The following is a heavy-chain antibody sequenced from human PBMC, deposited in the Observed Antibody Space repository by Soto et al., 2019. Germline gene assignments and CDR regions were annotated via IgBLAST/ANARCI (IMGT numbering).Heavy chain of an antibody. CDR3: ARFRYYDSSGYYWGEIDY. Sequence: QVQLVESGGGVVQPGRSLRLSCAASGFTFSSYAMHWVRQAPGKGLEWVAVISYDGSNKYYADSVKGRFTISRDNSKNTXXLQMNSLRAEGTAVYYCARFRYYDSSGYYWGEIDYWGQGTLVTVSS. CDR2: ISYDGSNK. V-gene: IGHV3-30-3*01. D-gene: IGHD3-22*01. CDR1: GFTFSSYA. J-gene: IGHJ4*02.